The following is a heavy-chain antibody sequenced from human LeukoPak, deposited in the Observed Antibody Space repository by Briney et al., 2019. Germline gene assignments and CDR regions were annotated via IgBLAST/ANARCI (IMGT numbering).Heavy chain of an antibody. CDR1: GYTFTRNA. D-gene: IGHD3-10*01. CDR2: INTVNDNT. CDR3: ATAGVPQSFGEPRMDV. J-gene: IGHJ6*02. Sequence: ASVKVSCKASGYTFTRNAMHWVRQAPGQGLEWMGWINTVNDNTEYSQKFHGRITITRDISASTAYMELSSLRSEDTAVYYCATAGVPQSFGEPRMDVWGQGTTVTVSS. V-gene: IGHV1-3*04.